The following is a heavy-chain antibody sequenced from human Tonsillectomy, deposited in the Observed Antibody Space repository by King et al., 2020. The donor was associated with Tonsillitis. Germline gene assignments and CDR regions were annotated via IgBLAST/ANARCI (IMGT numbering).Heavy chain of an antibody. Sequence: VQLVESGGGVVQPGRSLRLSCVASGFTFSNYGIHWVRQAPGKGLEWVAVISYDEINKHYADSVKGRFTISRDNSKNTVFLQMNSLRAEDTAVYYCARESDYYYYGMDVWGQGTTVTVSS. CDR1: GFTFSNYG. V-gene: IGHV3-33*05. CDR2: ISYDEINK. J-gene: IGHJ6*02. CDR3: ARESDYYYYGMDV.